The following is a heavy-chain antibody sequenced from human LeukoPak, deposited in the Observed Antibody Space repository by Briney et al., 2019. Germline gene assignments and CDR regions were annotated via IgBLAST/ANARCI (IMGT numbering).Heavy chain of an antibody. V-gene: IGHV1-2*02. CDR3: ARDRYGDGFAHFDY. CDR2: ITPSGGT. CDR1: GYTFTSYA. D-gene: IGHD5-24*01. J-gene: IGHJ4*02. Sequence: AAVKVSCKASGYTFTSYAMHWVRQAPGQGLEWMGWITPSGGTNYPQKFQGRVAITRDTSITTAYMDLSRLTSDDTAVYYCARDRYGDGFAHFDYWGQGALVTVSS.